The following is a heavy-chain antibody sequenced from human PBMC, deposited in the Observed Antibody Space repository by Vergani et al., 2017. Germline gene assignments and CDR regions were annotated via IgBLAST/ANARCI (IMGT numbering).Heavy chain of an antibody. CDR2: ISSSGSTI. J-gene: IGHJ4*02. CDR3: ASAVYYDPV. V-gene: IGHV3-48*03. CDR1: GFTFSSYE. Sequence: EVQLVESGGGLVQPGGSLRLSCAASGFTFSSYEMNWVRQAPGKGLEWVSYISSSGSTIYYADSVKGRFTISRDNAKNSLYLQMNSLRAEDTAVYYCASAVYYDPVWGQGTLVTVSS. D-gene: IGHD3-22*01.